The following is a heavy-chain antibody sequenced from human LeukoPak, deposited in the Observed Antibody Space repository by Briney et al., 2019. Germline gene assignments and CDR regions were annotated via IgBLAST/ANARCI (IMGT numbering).Heavy chain of an antibody. V-gene: IGHV3-7*01. J-gene: IGHJ4*02. Sequence: PGGSLRLSCAASGFTFSSYWMRWVRQAPGKGLEGVANIKQDGSETYYVDSVKGRFTISRDNAKNSLYLQLNSLRAEDTAVYYCAREGRGIAALWGQGTLVTVSS. CDR2: IKQDGSET. CDR1: GFTFSSYW. D-gene: IGHD6-6*01. CDR3: AREGRGIAAL.